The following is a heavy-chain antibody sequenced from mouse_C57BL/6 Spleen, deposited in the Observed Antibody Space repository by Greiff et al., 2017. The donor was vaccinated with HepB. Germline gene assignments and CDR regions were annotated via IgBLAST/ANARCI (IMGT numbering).Heavy chain of an antibody. CDR2: ISYDGSN. D-gene: IGHD2-1*01. V-gene: IGHV3-6*01. Sequence: EVQLQQSGPGLVKPSQSLSLTCSVTGYSITSGYYWNWIRQFPGNKLEWMGYISYDGSNNYNPSLKNRISITRDTSKNQFFLKLNSVTTEDTATYYCAKYYYHYAMDYWGQGTSVTVSS. CDR1: GYSITSGYY. J-gene: IGHJ4*01. CDR3: AKYYYHYAMDY.